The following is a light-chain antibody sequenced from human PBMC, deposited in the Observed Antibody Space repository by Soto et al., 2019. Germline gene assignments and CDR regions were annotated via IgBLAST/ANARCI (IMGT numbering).Light chain of an antibody. CDR1: QSVSTN. CDR3: QQYHNWPRT. Sequence: EIVMTQSPVTLSVSPGERATLSCRASQSVSTNLAWYQQKPGQAPRLLIYGASVWATGIPDRFSGSGSGTEFTLTISGLQSEDFAVSYCQQYHNWPRTFGQGTRVEIK. CDR2: GAS. J-gene: IGKJ1*01. V-gene: IGKV3-15*01.